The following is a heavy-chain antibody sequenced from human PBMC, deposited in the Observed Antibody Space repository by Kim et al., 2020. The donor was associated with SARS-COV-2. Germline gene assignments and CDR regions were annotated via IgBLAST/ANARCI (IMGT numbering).Heavy chain of an antibody. CDR3: ARVAGVRGNWFDP. Sequence: YAQKFQGRVTMTRDTSTSTVYMELSSLRSEDTAVYYCARVAGVRGNWFDPWGQGTLVTVSS. J-gene: IGHJ5*02. V-gene: IGHV1-46*01. D-gene: IGHD6-13*01.